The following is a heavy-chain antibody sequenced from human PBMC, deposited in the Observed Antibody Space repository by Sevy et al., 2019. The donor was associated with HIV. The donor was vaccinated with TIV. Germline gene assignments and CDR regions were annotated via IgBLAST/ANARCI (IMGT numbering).Heavy chain of an antibody. V-gene: IGHV3-20*04. CDR1: GFTFENYG. D-gene: IGHD5-12*01. CDR2: INWNGGTK. J-gene: IGHJ5*02. CDR3: ARNTGFAYGDNWFDP. Sequence: GGSLRLSCAVSGFTFENYGMSWVRQAPGKGLEWVTGINWNGGTKNYVDSVKGRFTISRDNAKNSLNLQMDSLRVEDTAVYYCARNTGFAYGDNWFDPWGQGTLFTVSS.